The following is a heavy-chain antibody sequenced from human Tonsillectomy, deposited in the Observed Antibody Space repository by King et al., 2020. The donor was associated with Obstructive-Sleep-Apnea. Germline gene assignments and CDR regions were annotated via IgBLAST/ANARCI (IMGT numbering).Heavy chain of an antibody. D-gene: IGHD3-22*01. CDR2: ISSSSSTI. CDR3: ARDRGYYDSSGWDY. V-gene: IGHV3-48*01. CDR1: GFTFSSYS. Sequence: VQLVESGGGLVQPGGSLRLSCAASGFTFSSYSMNWVRQAPGKGLEWVSYISSSSSTIYYADSVKGRFTIPRDNAKNSLYLQMNSLRAEDTAVYYCARDRGYYDSSGWDYWGQGTLVTVSS. J-gene: IGHJ4*02.